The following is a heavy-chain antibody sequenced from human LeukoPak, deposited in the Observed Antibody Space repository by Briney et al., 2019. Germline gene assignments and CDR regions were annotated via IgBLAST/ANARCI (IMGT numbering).Heavy chain of an antibody. CDR3: ARVPIYYGSGSYYKVQDYYYYYMDV. CDR2: ISAYNGNT. V-gene: IGHV1-18*01. J-gene: IGHJ6*03. CDR1: GGTFSSYA. D-gene: IGHD3-10*01. Sequence: ASVKVSCKASGGTFSSYAISWVRQAPGQGLEWMGWISAYNGNTNYAQKLQGRVTMTTDTSTSTAYMELRSLRSDDTAVYYCARVPIYYGSGSYYKVQDYYYYYMDVWGKGTTVTVSS.